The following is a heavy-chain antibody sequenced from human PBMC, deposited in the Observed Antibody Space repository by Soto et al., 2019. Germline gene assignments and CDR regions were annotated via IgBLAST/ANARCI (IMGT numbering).Heavy chain of an antibody. D-gene: IGHD3-9*01. CDR1: GGSFSGYY. J-gene: IGHJ4*02. CDR3: ARGPGYDILTGYYVTAAADY. V-gene: IGHV4-34*01. CDR2: INHSGST. Sequence: SATLSLTCAVYGGSFSGYYWGWIRQPPGKGLEWIGEINHSGSTNYNPSLKSRVTISVDTSKNQFSLKLSSVTAADTAVYYCARGPGYDILTGYYVTAAADYWGQGTLVTVSS.